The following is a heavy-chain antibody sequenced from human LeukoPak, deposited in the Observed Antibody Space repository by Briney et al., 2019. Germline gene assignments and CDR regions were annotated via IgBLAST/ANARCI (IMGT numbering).Heavy chain of an antibody. D-gene: IGHD3-22*01. Sequence: SETLSLSCAYDGGSFSGYYWSWSRQPPGKGGGCGGEINHSGSTNYKPSLKSRVTISVDTSKNQFSLKLSSVTAADTAVYYCARGRGYYDSSGYYYRPLFDYWGEGTLVTVSS. J-gene: IGHJ4*02. CDR1: GGSFSGYY. V-gene: IGHV4-34*01. CDR3: ARGRGYYDSSGYYYRPLFDY. CDR2: INHSGST.